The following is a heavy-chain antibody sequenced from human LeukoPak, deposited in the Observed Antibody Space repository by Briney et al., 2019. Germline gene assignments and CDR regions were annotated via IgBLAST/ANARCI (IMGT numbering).Heavy chain of an antibody. CDR1: GYTFTSYG. D-gene: IGHD2-2*01. J-gene: IGHJ6*03. CDR2: ISAYNGNT. Sequence: ASVKVSCKASGYTFTSYGISWVRQAPGQGLEWMGWISAYNGNTNYAQKLQGRVTMTTDTSTSTAYMELRSLRSDDTAVYYCARDREGGGYQLLFVHYYYMDVWGKGTTVTVSS. V-gene: IGHV1-18*01. CDR3: ARDREGGGYQLLFVHYYYMDV.